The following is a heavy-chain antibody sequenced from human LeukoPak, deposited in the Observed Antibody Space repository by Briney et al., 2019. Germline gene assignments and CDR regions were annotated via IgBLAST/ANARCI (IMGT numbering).Heavy chain of an antibody. CDR3: ARARAGGGNYYYYFDH. J-gene: IGHJ4*02. CDR2: ISAYNGHT. Sequence: ASVKVSCKASGFTFTRFGFNWVRQAPGQGLEWLGWISAYNGHTNYAQNLQGRVTMTTDTSTTTAYMELRSLRYDDTAVYYCARARAGGGNYYYYFDHWGQGTLVTVSS. D-gene: IGHD3-10*01. CDR1: GFTFTRFG. V-gene: IGHV1-18*01.